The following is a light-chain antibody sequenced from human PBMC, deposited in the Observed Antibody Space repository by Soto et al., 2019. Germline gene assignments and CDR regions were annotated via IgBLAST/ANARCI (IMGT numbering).Light chain of an antibody. V-gene: IGKV1-27*01. CDR1: QGISNY. CDR3: RKYNSAPGT. CDR2: AAS. J-gene: IGKJ1*01. Sequence: DIQMTQSPSSLSASVGDRVTITCRASQGISNYLAWYQQKPGKVPKLLIYAASTLESGVPTRFSGSGSETDFPHTNSSREPEDVVNYCSRKYNSAPGTVGQGTKVEIK.